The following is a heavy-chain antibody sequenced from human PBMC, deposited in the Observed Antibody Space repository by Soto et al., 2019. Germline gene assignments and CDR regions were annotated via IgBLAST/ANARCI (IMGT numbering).Heavy chain of an antibody. CDR3: AVTTYNDNSGPYYFDY. V-gene: IGHV3-48*03. J-gene: IGHJ4*02. D-gene: IGHD3-22*01. CDR1: GFTFRSYE. CDR2: ISSSGSTR. Sequence: GGSLRLSCAGTGFTFRSYEMNWVRQAPGKGLEWLSYISSSGSTRNYADSLKGRFTISRDNARNSLYLQMNSLRAEDTAVYYCAVTTYNDNSGPYYFDYWGQGILVTVSS.